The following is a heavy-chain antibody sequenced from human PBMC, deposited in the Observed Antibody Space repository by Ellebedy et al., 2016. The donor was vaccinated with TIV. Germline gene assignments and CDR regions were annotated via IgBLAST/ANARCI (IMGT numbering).Heavy chain of an antibody. CDR1: GFTFSNHW. J-gene: IGHJ4*02. CDR2: INLDGSEG. D-gene: IGHD1-26*01. Sequence: GGSLRLXXAASGFTFSNHWMSWVRQAPGKGLEWVANINLDGSEGEYVDSVKGRFTISRDNAQNSLFLQMNSLRAEDTAVYYCVRNGGSLDYWGQGSLVTVSS. CDR3: VRNGGSLDY. V-gene: IGHV3-7*01.